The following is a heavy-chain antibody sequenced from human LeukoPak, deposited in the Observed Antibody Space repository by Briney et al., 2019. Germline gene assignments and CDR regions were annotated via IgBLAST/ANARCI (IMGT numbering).Heavy chain of an antibody. Sequence: GGSLRLSCAASGITFGTYHMNWVRQAPGKGLEWVSYISSSGSTIYYADSVKGRFTISRDNAKNSLYLQMNSLRAEDTAVYYCAELGITMIGGVWGKGTTVTISS. CDR3: AELGITMIGGV. D-gene: IGHD3-10*02. V-gene: IGHV3-48*03. CDR1: GITFGTYH. CDR2: ISSSGSTI. J-gene: IGHJ6*04.